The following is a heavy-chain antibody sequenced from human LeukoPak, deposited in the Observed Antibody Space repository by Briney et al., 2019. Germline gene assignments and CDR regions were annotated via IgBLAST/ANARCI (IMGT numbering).Heavy chain of an antibody. J-gene: IGHJ4*02. Sequence: GGSLRLSCSASGFTFSNYAMHWVRQAPGKGLEWVALISFDGSNKYYVDSVKGRFTISRDNSKNTLYLQMNSLRAEDTAVYYCARDSISEYWGQGTLVTVSS. CDR1: GFTFSNYA. CDR2: ISFDGSNK. V-gene: IGHV3-30-3*01. D-gene: IGHD6-6*01. CDR3: ARDSISEY.